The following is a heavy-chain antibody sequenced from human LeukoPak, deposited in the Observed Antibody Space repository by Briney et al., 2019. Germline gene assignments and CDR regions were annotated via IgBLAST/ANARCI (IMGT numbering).Heavy chain of an antibody. V-gene: IGHV1-8*01. CDR3: TRSRWLRSGAMDV. CDR1: GYTFINFY. D-gene: IGHD4-23*01. J-gene: IGHJ6*02. CDR2: MNPNSGDT. Sequence: ASVKVSCEASGYTFINFYMHWVRQAPGQGLEWLGWMNPNSGDTLYAQKFQGRFIMTRNTSINTAYMELSSLRSEDTAVFYCTRSRWLRSGAMDVWGQGTTVTVSS.